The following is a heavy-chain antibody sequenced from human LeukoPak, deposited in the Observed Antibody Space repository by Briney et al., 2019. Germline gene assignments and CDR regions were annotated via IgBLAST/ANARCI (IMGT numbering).Heavy chain of an antibody. J-gene: IGHJ4*02. CDR1: GGSISSYY. Sequence: PSDTLSLTCTVSGGSISSYYWSWIRQPPRKGLEWIGYIYYSGSTNYNPSLKSRVTISVDTSKNQFSLKLSSVTAADTAVYYCARIGHEDYYFDYWGQGTLVTVSS. CDR2: IYYSGST. CDR3: ARIGHEDYYFDY. V-gene: IGHV4-59*07.